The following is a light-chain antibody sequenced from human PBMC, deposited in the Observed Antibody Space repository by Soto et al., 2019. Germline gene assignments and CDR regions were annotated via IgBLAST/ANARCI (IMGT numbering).Light chain of an antibody. V-gene: IGLV2-14*01. CDR1: STDIGAYNY. J-gene: IGLJ1*01. Sequence: QSARAQPASVSGSPGRSITISCTGTSTDIGAYNYVSWYQQHPGKAPKLLIYEVTNRPSGVSNRFSGSKSGNTASLTISGLQAEDEANYYCNSYTTLSNRVFGTGTKVTVL. CDR2: EVT. CDR3: NSYTTLSNRV.